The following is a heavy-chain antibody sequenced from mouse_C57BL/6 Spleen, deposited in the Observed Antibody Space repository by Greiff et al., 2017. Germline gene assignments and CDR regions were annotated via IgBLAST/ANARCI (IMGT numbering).Heavy chain of an antibody. V-gene: IGHV1-47*01. CDR1: GYTFTTYP. CDR2: FHPYNDDT. CDR3: ARRETRDYFDY. Sequence: VQRVESGAELVKPGASVKMSCKASGYTFTTYPIEWMKQNHGKSLEWIGNFHPYNDDTKYNEKFKGKATLTVDKSSSTVYLELSRLTSDDSAVYYCARRETRDYFDYWGQGTTLTVSS. J-gene: IGHJ2*01.